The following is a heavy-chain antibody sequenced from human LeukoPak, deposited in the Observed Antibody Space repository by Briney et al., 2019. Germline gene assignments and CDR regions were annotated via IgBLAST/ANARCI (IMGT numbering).Heavy chain of an antibody. CDR1: GSIFTSYW. D-gene: IGHD2-15*01. Sequence: GASXQISCKGSGSIFTSYWISWVRQLPGKGLEWMGRIDPSDSYTNYSPSFQGHVTISADKSISTAYLQWSSLKASDTAMYYCARRLCSGGSCYSDYWGQGTLVTVSS. CDR3: ARRLCSGGSCYSDY. J-gene: IGHJ4*02. CDR2: IDPSDSYT. V-gene: IGHV5-10-1*01.